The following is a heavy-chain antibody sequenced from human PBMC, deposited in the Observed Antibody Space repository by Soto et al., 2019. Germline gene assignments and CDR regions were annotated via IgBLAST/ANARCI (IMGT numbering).Heavy chain of an antibody. J-gene: IGHJ3*02. V-gene: IGHV4-39*01. CDR2: IYYSGST. CDR1: GGSISSSSYS. D-gene: IGHD2-15*01. Sequence: QLQLQESGPGLVKPSETLSLTCTVSGGSISSSSYSWGWIRQPPGKGLEWIGRIYYSGSTHYNPSLKSRVTISVDTSKNQFSLNLRSVTAADTAVYYCARSSVLQGAATFNIWGQGTMVTVSS. CDR3: ARSSVLQGAATFNI.